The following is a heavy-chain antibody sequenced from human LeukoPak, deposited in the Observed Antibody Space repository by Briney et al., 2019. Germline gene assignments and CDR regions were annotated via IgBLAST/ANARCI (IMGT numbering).Heavy chain of an antibody. Sequence: QXTGXGLEWMGWMNPNSGNTGYAQKFQGRVTMTRNTSISTAYMELSSLRSEDTAVYYCASLAAAGRWGQGTTVTVSS. CDR2: MNPNSGNT. D-gene: IGHD6-13*01. V-gene: IGHV1-8*01. J-gene: IGHJ6*02. CDR3: ASLAAAGR.